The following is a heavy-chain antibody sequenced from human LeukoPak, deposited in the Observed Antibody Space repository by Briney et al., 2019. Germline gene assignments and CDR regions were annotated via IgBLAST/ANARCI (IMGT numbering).Heavy chain of an antibody. CDR3: AREASGDYYYYMDV. CDR2: INHSGGT. CDR1: GGSFSGYY. J-gene: IGHJ6*03. V-gene: IGHV4-34*01. Sequence: SETLSLTCAVYGGSFSGYYWSWIRQPPGKGLEWIGEINHSGGTNYNPSLKSRVTISVDTSKNQFSLNLSSVTAADTGVYYCAREASGDYYYYMDVWGKGTTVTVSS. D-gene: IGHD7-27*01.